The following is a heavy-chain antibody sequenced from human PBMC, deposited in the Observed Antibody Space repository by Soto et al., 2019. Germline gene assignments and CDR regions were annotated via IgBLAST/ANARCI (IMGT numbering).Heavy chain of an antibody. V-gene: IGHV1-3*01. D-gene: IGHD5-12*01. CDR3: ARGAGGGVVAPMDY. CDR1: GYIFITYA. Sequence: VHLVQSGAAVKKPGASVRVSCWASGYIFITYAIHWVRQAPGQRPEWLGYIHAGNGNTKYSQNLGDRVTFTRDTAASTAYLELSSLRSEDSAVYYGARGAGGGVVAPMDYWGQGALGPVSS. J-gene: IGHJ4*02. CDR2: IHAGNGNT.